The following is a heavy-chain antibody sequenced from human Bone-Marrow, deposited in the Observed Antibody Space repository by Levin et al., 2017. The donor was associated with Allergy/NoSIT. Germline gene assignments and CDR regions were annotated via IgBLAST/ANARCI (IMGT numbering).Heavy chain of an antibody. Sequence: LSQTLSLPCAVSGGSIRSSNWWSWVRQPPGKGLEWIGDIHHTGNSNYNPSLKSRVTISVNKSKNQFSLKLTSVTAADTAMYYCAGEPDDDYTPGAFDIWGQGTMVTVSS. CDR2: IHHTGNS. D-gene: IGHD4-17*01. CDR3: AGEPDDDYTPGAFDI. V-gene: IGHV4-4*02. J-gene: IGHJ3*02. CDR1: GGSIRSSNW.